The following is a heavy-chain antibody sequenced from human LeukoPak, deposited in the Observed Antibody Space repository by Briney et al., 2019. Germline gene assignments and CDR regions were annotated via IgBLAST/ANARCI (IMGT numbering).Heavy chain of an antibody. CDR2: ISSDSGAI. D-gene: IGHD5-12*01. V-gene: IGHV3-48*01. CDR3: VREVAY. J-gene: IGHJ4*02. CDR1: GFTFNNYM. Sequence: PGGSLRLSCAASGFTFNNYMINWVRQAPGKGPEWLSYISSDSGAIYYADSVQGRFTTSRDNAQKSLYLQMNSLRVEDTAVYYCVREVAYWGQGALVTVSS.